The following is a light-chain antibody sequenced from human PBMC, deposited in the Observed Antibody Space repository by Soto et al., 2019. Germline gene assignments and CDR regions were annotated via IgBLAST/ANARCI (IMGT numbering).Light chain of an antibody. Sequence: QSVLTQSPSASASLGASVKLTCTLSSGHSSYAIAWHQQQPEKGPRYLMKLNSDGSHSKGDGIPERFSGSSSGAERYLTISSLQSEDEADYYCQTWVTGIQIFGGGTKLTVL. CDR2: LNSDGSH. J-gene: IGLJ2*01. CDR3: QTWVTGIQI. CDR1: SGHSSYA. V-gene: IGLV4-69*01.